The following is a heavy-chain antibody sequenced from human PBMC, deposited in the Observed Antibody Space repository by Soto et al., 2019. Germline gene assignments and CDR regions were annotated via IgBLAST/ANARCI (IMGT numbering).Heavy chain of an antibody. V-gene: IGHV1-69*13. CDR2: IIPIFGTA. CDR1: GGTFSSYA. CDR3: RSYSSSSRTFLDY. Sequence: GASVKVSCKASGGTFSSYAISWVRQAPGQGLEWMGGIIPIFGTANYAQKFQGRVTITADESTSTAYMELSSLRYEDTAVYYCRSYSSSSRTFLDYWGQGTLVTVSS. J-gene: IGHJ4*02. D-gene: IGHD6-6*01.